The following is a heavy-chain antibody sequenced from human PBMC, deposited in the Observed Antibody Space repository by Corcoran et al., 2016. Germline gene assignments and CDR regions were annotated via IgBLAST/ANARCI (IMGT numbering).Heavy chain of an antibody. D-gene: IGHD3-22*01. J-gene: IGHJ5*02. Sequence: EVQLVESGGGLVQPGGSLKLSCAASGFTFSGSAMHWVRQASGKGLEWVGRIRSKANSYATAYAASVKGRFTISRDDSKNTAYLKMNSLKTEDTAVYYWTRLPYYYDSSGYTWGQGTLVTVSS. CDR2: IRSKANSYAT. V-gene: IGHV3-73*02. CDR1: GFTFSGSA. CDR3: TRLPYYYDSSGYT.